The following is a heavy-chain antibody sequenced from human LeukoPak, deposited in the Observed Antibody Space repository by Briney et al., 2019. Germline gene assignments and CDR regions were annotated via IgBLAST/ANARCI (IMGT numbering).Heavy chain of an antibody. CDR3: AAISYLAFDI. V-gene: IGHV3-53*01. CDR1: GFTVSSNY. Sequence: GGSLRLSCAASGFTVSSNYINWVRQAPGKGLEWVSVLYSGGDTYYADSVKGRFTVSRDNSKNTLYLQMNSLGAEDTAVYYCAAISYLAFDIWGQGTVVTVSS. CDR2: LYSGGDT. J-gene: IGHJ3*02.